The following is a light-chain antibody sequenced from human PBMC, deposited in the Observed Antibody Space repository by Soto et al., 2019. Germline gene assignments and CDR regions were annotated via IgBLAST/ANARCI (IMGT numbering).Light chain of an antibody. J-gene: IGLJ2*01. Sequence: QPVLTQPPSASATPGQRGTISCSGGSSNIGSNTVNWYPQLPGTAPKLLIHSNNQRPSGVPDRFSASTSRTSASLAISGLQSGDEADYYCAAWDDSLNGVVFGGGTQLTV. CDR1: SSNIGSNT. CDR3: AAWDDSLNGVV. V-gene: IGLV1-44*01. CDR2: SNN.